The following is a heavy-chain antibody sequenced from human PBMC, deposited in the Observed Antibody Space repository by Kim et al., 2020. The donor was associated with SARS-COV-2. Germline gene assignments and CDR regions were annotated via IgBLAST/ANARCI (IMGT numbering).Heavy chain of an antibody. V-gene: IGHV1-3*01. D-gene: IGHD4-17*01. CDR1: GYTFTGYA. J-gene: IGHJ4*02. CDR2: INAGNGNT. Sequence: ASVKVSCKASGYTFTGYAIHWVRQAPGQRLEWMGWINAGNGNTKYSQKFQGRVTITRDTSASTAYMELSSLRSEDTTVYYCARGAVERWPFDYWGQGTLV. CDR3: ARGAVERWPFDY.